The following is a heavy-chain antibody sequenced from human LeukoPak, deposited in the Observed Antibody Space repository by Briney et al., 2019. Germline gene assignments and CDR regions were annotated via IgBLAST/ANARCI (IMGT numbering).Heavy chain of an antibody. V-gene: IGHV3-30*04. Sequence: PGGSLRLSCAASGFTFSSYAMHWVRQAPGKGLEWVAVISYDGSNKYYADSVKGRFTISRDNSKNTLYLQINSLRAEDTAVYYCARGLSPIAVAGTGRYNWFDPWGQGTLVTVSS. CDR3: ARGLSPIAVAGTGRYNWFDP. CDR2: ISYDGSNK. D-gene: IGHD6-19*01. J-gene: IGHJ5*02. CDR1: GFTFSSYA.